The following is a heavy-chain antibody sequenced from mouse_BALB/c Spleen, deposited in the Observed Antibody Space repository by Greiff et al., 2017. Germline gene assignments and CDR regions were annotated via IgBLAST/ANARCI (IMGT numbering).Heavy chain of an antibody. CDR1: GYTFSSYW. J-gene: IGHJ4*01. CDR3: ARSRVRNYAMDY. CDR2: ILPGSGST. V-gene: IGHV1-9*01. D-gene: IGHD2-14*01. Sequence: VQLVESGAELMKPGASVKISCKATGYTFSSYWIEWVKQRPGYGLEWIGEILPGSGSTNYNEKFKGKATFTADTSSNTAYMQLSSLTSEDSAVYYCARSRVRNYAMDYWGQGTSVTVSS.